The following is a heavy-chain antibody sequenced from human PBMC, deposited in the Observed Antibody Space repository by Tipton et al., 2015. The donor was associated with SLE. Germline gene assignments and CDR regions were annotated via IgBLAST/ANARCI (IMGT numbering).Heavy chain of an antibody. CDR3: ASCLRSGRDWLYYYGMDV. V-gene: IGHV4-59*01. CDR2: VYYSGST. J-gene: IGHJ6*02. CDR1: GGSFSGYY. D-gene: IGHD1-26*01. Sequence: TLSLTCAVYGGSFSGYYWNWIRQPLGKGLEWIGYVYYSGSTTNYNPSLESRVTISVDTSKNQFSLTLSSVTAADTAVYYCASCLRSGRDWLYYYGMDVWGQGTTVTVSS.